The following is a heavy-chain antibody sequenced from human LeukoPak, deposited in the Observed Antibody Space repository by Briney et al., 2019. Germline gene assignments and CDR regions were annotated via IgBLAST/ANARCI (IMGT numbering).Heavy chain of an antibody. CDR3: ARGLRTTVTTLGDPNYGMDV. Sequence: PSQTLSLTCTVSGGSISSGDYYWSWIRQPPGKGLEWIGYIYYSGSTCYNPSLKSRVTISVDTSKNQLSLKLSSVTAADTAVYYCARGLRTTVTTLGDPNYGMDVWGQGTTVTVSS. V-gene: IGHV4-30-4*01. J-gene: IGHJ6*02. CDR2: IYYSGST. CDR1: GGSISSGDYY. D-gene: IGHD4-17*01.